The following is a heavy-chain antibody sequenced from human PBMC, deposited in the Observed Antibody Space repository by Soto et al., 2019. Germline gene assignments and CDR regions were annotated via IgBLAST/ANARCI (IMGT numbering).Heavy chain of an antibody. CDR3: ARDAIITMVRDYYFDY. V-gene: IGHV3-33*01. J-gene: IGHJ4*02. CDR2: IWYDGSNK. Sequence: GGSLRLSCAASGFTCSSYGMHWVRQAPGKGLEWVAVIWYDGSNKYYADSVKGRFTISRDNSKNTLYLQMNSLRAEDTAVYYCARDAIITMVRDYYFDYWGQGTLVTVSS. D-gene: IGHD3-10*01. CDR1: GFTCSSYG.